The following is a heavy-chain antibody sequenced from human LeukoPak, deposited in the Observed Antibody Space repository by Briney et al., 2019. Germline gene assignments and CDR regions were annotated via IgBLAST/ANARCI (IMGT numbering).Heavy chain of an antibody. V-gene: IGHV1-18*01. Sequence: ASVKVSCKASGYTFTSYGISWVRQAPGQGLEWMGWISAYNGNTNYAQKLQGRVTMTTDTSTSTAYMELRSLRSDDTAVYYCARDRACSGGSCKRFGTLDYWGQGTLVTVSS. D-gene: IGHD2-15*01. J-gene: IGHJ4*02. CDR2: ISAYNGNT. CDR3: ARDRACSGGSCKRFGTLDY. CDR1: GYTFTSYG.